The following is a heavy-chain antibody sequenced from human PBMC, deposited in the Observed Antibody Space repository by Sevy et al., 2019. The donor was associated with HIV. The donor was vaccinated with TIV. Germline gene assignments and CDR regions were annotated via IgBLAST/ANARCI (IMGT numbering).Heavy chain of an antibody. CDR3: AKDGAPYCTGGICFPYWYFDL. D-gene: IGHD2-8*02. CDR1: GFTFSTYA. J-gene: IGHJ2*01. V-gene: IGHV3-23*01. Sequence: GGSLRLSCAASGFTFSTYAMGWVRQAPGKGLEWVSGISNSGNVIYYAGSVEGRFTISRDNSKSTLFLEMNNLRAEDTAVYYCAKDGAPYCTGGICFPYWYFDLWGRGALVTVSS. CDR2: ISNSGNVI.